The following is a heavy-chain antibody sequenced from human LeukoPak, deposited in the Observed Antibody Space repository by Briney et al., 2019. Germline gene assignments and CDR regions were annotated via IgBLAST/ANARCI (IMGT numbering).Heavy chain of an antibody. CDR1: GFTFGSHA. V-gene: IGHV3-23*01. D-gene: IGHD5-18*01. CDR2: IFGSGGSP. CDR3: GKTTVGYSSGQKPAWPVDY. Sequence: GGSLRLSCEASGFTFGSHAMYWVRRAPGKGLEWVAGIFGSGGSPHYADSVKGRFTISRDNSRNTVYLQINSLRAEDTAVYYCGKTTVGYSSGQKPAWPVDYWGQGTLVTVSS. J-gene: IGHJ4*02.